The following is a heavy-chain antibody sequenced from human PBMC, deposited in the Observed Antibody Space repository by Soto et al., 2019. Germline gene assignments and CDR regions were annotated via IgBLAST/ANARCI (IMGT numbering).Heavy chain of an antibody. CDR2: IDTSGHST. Sequence: PGGSLRLSCEASGFFFTNFWTHWVRHVPGKGLVWVARIDTSGHSTNYAESVKGRFTISRDNAKNTVSLQMNSLRVEDTGVYYCAKDSWYFDLWSQGSQVTVSS. V-gene: IGHV3-74*01. J-gene: IGHJ4*02. CDR3: AKDSWYFDL. CDR1: GFFFTNFW. D-gene: IGHD6-13*01.